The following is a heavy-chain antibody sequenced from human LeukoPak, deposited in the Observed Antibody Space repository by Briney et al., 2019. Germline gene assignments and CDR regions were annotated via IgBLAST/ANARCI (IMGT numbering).Heavy chain of an antibody. CDR1: GVSISSNSYY. J-gene: IGHJ4*02. CDR2: IYYSGST. Sequence: SETLSLTCTVSGVSISSNSYYWGWIRQPPGKGLEWIGSIYYSGSTYYNPSLKSRVTISVDTSKNQFSLKLSSVTAADTAVYYCARRLNYYDSSGYSEYFDYWGQGTLVTVSS. V-gene: IGHV4-39*01. CDR3: ARRLNYYDSSGYSEYFDY. D-gene: IGHD3-22*01.